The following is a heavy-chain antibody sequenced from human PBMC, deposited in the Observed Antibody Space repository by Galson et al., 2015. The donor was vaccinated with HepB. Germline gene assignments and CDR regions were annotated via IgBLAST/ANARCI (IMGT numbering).Heavy chain of an antibody. CDR3: AKTTRGGYGSGGFDI. Sequence: SLRLSCAASGFTFSSYAMSWVRQAPGKGLEWVSAISGSGGSIYYADSVKGRFTISRDNSKNTLYLQMNSLRAEDTAVYYCAKTTRGGYGSGGFDIWGQGTMVTVSS. V-gene: IGHV3-23*01. CDR2: ISGSGGSI. D-gene: IGHD3-10*01. CDR1: GFTFSSYA. J-gene: IGHJ3*02.